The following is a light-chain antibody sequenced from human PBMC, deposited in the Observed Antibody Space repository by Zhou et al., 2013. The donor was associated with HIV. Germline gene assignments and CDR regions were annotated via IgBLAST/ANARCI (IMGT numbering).Light chain of an antibody. J-gene: IGKJ1*01. CDR1: QDIGND. CDR3: HQYKTYPWT. V-gene: IGKV1-17*01. Sequence: IQVTQSPSFLSASVGDRVTITCRASQDIGNDLGWYQQKPGKAPKSLIHAASSLHIGAPSNFSGSGSGTEFTLTISSLQPEDIATYYCHQYKTYPWTFGQGTKVE. CDR2: AAS.